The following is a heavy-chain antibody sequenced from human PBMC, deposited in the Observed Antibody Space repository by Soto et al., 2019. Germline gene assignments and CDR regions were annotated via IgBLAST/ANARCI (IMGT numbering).Heavy chain of an antibody. CDR1: GFTFSSYA. V-gene: IGHV3-30-3*01. J-gene: IGHJ5*02. CDR3: ARDGYCSGGSCYSALANWFDP. CDR2: ISYDGSNK. D-gene: IGHD2-15*01. Sequence: GGSLRLSCAASGFTFSSYAMHWVRQAPGKGLEWVAVISYDGSNKYYADSVKGRFTISRDNSKNTLYLQMNSLRAEDTAVYYCARDGYCSGGSCYSALANWFDPWGQGTLVTVSS.